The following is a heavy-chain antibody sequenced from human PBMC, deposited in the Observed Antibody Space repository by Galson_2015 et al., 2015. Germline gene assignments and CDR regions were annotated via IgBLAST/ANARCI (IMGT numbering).Heavy chain of an antibody. Sequence: SGAEGHKPGESLPISCQASGYTFTGSYLHWVRQAPGQGLEWMGRVKPNSGGTNYAQKFQGRVTMTRDTSISSAYMELSRLRSDEPALYYCARLMVISGAFEIWGQGTMVTVSS. CDR3: ARLMVISGAFEI. CDR2: VKPNSGGT. D-gene: IGHD2-21*01. CDR1: GYTFTGSY. V-gene: IGHV1-2*06. J-gene: IGHJ3*02.